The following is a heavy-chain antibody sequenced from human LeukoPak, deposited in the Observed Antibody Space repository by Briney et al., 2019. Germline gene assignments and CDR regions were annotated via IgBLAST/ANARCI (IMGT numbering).Heavy chain of an antibody. CDR3: ARLSGSYGSFDY. CDR1: GYTFTGYY. J-gene: IGHJ4*02. CDR2: IIPIFGTA. D-gene: IGHD5-18*01. Sequence: ASVKVSCKASGYTFTGYYMHWVRQAPGQGLEWMGGIIPIFGTANYAQKFQGRVTITADKSTSTAYMELSSLRSEDTAVYYCARLSGSYGSFDYWGQGTLVTVSS. V-gene: IGHV1-69*06.